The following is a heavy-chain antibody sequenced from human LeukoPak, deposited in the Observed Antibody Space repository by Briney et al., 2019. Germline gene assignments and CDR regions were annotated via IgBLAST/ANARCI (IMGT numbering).Heavy chain of an antibody. CDR2: ISNSGGST. CDR3: ARSIGLTGGGVDV. J-gene: IGHJ6*02. V-gene: IGHV3-23*01. D-gene: IGHD3-9*01. Sequence: GGSLRLSCAASGFTFGSFAMNWVRQAPGKGLEWVSVISNSGGSTYYADSVKGRFTISRDNSKNMLYLQMNSLRGEDTAVYYCARSIGLTGGGVDVWGRGTTVTVSS. CDR1: GFTFGSFA.